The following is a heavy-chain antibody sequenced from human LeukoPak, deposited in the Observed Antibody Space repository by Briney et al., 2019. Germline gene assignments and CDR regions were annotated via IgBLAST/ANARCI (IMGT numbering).Heavy chain of an antibody. Sequence: ASVKVSCKASGYTFTGYYMHWVRQAPGQGLEWMGRINPNSGGTNYAQKFQGRVTMTRDTSISTAYMELSRLRSDDTAVYYCARRGGYCSGGSCPGWFDPWGQGTLVTVSS. D-gene: IGHD2-15*01. CDR3: ARRGGYCSGGSCPGWFDP. CDR2: INPNSGGT. CDR1: GYTFTGYY. J-gene: IGHJ5*02. V-gene: IGHV1-2*06.